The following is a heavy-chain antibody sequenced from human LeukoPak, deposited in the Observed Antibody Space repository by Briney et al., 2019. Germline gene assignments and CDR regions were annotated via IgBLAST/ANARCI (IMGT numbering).Heavy chain of an antibody. CDR2: ISGNGGTT. D-gene: IGHD6-13*01. Sequence: GGSLRLSCAASGFAFSSFSMHWVRQAPGKGLEWVSAISGNGGTTYYADSVKGRFTISRDNSKNTLYLQMNSLRAEDTAVYYCAKLPRIAAAALVVDYWGQGTLVTVSS. CDR3: AKLPRIAAAALVVDY. CDR1: GFAFSSFS. J-gene: IGHJ4*02. V-gene: IGHV3-23*01.